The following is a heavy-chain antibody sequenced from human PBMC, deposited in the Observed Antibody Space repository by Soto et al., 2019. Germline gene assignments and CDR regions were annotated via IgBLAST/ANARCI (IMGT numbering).Heavy chain of an antibody. CDR1: GFTFSSYS. CDR2: ISSSSSYI. D-gene: IGHD2-2*02. CDR3: ARDDCSSTSCYRMDV. Sequence: GGSLRLSCAASGFTFSSYSMNWVRQAPGKGLEWVSSISSSSSYIYYADSVKGRFTISRDNAKNSLYLQMNSLRAEDTAVYYCARDDCSSTSCYRMDVWGQGTTVTVSS. J-gene: IGHJ6*02. V-gene: IGHV3-21*01.